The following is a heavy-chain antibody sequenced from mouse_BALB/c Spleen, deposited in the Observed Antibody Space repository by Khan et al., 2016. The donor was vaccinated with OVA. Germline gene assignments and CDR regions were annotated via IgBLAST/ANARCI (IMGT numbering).Heavy chain of an antibody. CDR1: GYSITSAYA. V-gene: IGHV3-2*02. CDR3: ERQNYYGYAMDD. D-gene: IGHD1-1*01. Sequence: EVQLQESGPGLVKPSQSLSLTCTVTGYSITSAYAWSWIRQFPGNKLEWMGYISYSGSTNYNPSLKSRISVTRDTSKNQFFLQLNSVTTEDTATYYCERQNYYGYAMDDWGQGTSVTVSS. CDR2: ISYSGST. J-gene: IGHJ4*01.